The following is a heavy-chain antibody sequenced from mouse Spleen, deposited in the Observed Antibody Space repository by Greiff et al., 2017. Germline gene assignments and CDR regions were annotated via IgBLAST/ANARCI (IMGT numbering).Heavy chain of an antibody. CDR1: GFNIKDDY. V-gene: IGHV14-4*01. CDR2: IDPENGDT. D-gene: IGHD2-1*01. Sequence: EVQLQQSGAELVRPGASVKLSCTASGFNIKDDYMHWVKQRPEQGLEWIGWIDPENGDTEYASKFQGKATITADTSSNTAYLQLSSLTSEDTAVYYCTQGNYVFAYWGQGTLVTVSA. J-gene: IGHJ3*01. CDR3: TQGNYVFAY.